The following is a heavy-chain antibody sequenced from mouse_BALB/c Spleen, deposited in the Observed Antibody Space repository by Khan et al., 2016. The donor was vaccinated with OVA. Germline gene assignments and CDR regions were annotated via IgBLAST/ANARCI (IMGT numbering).Heavy chain of an antibody. CDR1: GFTFSIYA. CDR2: ISTGGST. D-gene: IGHD1-2*01. CDR3: SRGDYHGRGYFDV. J-gene: IGHJ1*01. Sequence: EVELVESGGGLVKPGGSLKLSCAASGFTFSIYAMSWVRQTPEKRLEWVASISTGGSTYYPDSVKGRFTISRDNARNILYLQISSLRSEDTAMYYCSRGDYHGRGYFDVWGAGTTVTVSS. V-gene: IGHV5-6-5*01.